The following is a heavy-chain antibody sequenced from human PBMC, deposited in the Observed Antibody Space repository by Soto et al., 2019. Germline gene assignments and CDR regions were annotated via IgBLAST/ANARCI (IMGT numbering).Heavy chain of an antibody. CDR3: AREYCSGGSCYPTRGFDP. Sequence: SVNVSCKSSGGTFSSYSISWGRQAPGQGLEWMGGIIPIFGTANYAQKFQGRVTITADKSTSTAYMELSSLRSEDTAVYYCAREYCSGGSCYPTRGFDPWGQGTLVTVSS. J-gene: IGHJ5*02. D-gene: IGHD2-15*01. CDR2: IIPIFGTA. V-gene: IGHV1-69*06. CDR1: GGTFSSYS.